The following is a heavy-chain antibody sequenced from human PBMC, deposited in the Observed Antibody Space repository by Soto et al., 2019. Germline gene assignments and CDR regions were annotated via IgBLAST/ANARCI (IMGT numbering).Heavy chain of an antibody. CDR3: ASSTYYYDSSGYYTFDY. CDR1: GGSISSYY. Sequence: QVQLQESGPGLVKPSETLSLTCTVSGGSISSYYWSWIRQPPGKGLEWIGYIYYSGSTNYNPSLKSRVTISVDTSKNQFSLKLSSVTAVDTAVYYCASSTYYYDSSGYYTFDYWGQGTLVTVSS. CDR2: IYYSGST. J-gene: IGHJ4*02. D-gene: IGHD3-22*01. V-gene: IGHV4-59*01.